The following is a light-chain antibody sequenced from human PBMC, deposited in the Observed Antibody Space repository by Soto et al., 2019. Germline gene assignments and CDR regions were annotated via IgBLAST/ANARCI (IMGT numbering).Light chain of an antibody. Sequence: EIQMTQSPSSLSASVVDRVIITCRASQSISNFLNWYQQMPGKAPKLLIYAVSNLESGVPSRFSGSGSGTDFTLTISSLQREDFATYYCQQSYSTAKTFGQGTKV. V-gene: IGKV1-39*01. J-gene: IGKJ1*01. CDR2: AVS. CDR1: QSISNF. CDR3: QQSYSTAKT.